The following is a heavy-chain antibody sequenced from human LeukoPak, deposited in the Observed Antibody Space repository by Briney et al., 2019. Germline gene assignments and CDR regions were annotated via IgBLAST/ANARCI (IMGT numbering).Heavy chain of an antibody. CDR2: ISSSSSYI. J-gene: IGHJ6*02. CDR1: GFAFSSYS. CDR3: ARGPTHYCYYGMDV. V-gene: IGHV3-21*01. Sequence: KPGGSLRLSCAASGFAFSSYSMNWVRQAPGKGLEWVSSISSSSSYIYYADSVKGRFTISRDNAKNSLYLQMNSLRAEDTAVYYCARGPTHYCYYGMDVWGQGTTVTVSS.